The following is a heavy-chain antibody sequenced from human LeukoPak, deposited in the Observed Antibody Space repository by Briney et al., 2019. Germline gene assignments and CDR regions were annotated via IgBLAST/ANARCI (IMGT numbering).Heavy chain of an antibody. CDR3: GGYNFYYFDY. CDR1: GDSISSSAYY. D-gene: IGHD5-24*01. J-gene: IGHJ4*02. Sequence: SETLSLTCSASGDSISSSAYYWGWIRQPPGKGLEWIGSIYYSGRTYYNPSLESRLTMSVDTSNNQFSLKLSSVTAADTAVYYCGGYNFYYFDYFGQGTLVTVSS. V-gene: IGHV4-39*01. CDR2: IYYSGRT.